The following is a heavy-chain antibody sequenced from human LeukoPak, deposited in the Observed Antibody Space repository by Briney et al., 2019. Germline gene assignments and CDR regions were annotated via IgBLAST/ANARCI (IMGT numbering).Heavy chain of an antibody. J-gene: IGHJ4*02. CDR3: ARDAGSILGVADF. CDR1: GSTFTAYY. V-gene: IGHV1-2*02. CDR2: INPNSGGM. Sequence: ASVKVSCKASGSTFTAYYMHWVRLAPGQGLEWMGWINPNSGGMHYAQKFQGRVTMTRDTSISTAYMELSRLQSDDTAVYYCARDAGSILGVADFWGQGTLVTVSS. D-gene: IGHD3-16*01.